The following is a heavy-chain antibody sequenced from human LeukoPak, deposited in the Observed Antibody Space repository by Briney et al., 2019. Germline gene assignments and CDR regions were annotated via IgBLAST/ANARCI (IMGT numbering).Heavy chain of an antibody. CDR1: GGSISSSSYY. V-gene: IGHV4-39*07. Sequence: KSSETLSLTCTVSGGSISSSSYYWGWIRQPPGKGLEWIGSIYHSGSTYYNPSLKSRVTISVDTSKNQFSLKLSSVTAADTAVYYCARRLRGYVDIVATGNLDYWGQGTLVTVSS. CDR3: ARRLRGYVDIVATGNLDY. CDR2: IYHSGST. D-gene: IGHD5-12*01. J-gene: IGHJ4*02.